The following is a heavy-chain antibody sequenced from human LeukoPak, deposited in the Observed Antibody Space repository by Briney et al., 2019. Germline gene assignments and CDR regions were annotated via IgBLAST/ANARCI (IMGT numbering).Heavy chain of an antibody. V-gene: IGHV1-3*03. J-gene: IGHJ4*02. CDR3: VRGGPNSGGWTLDH. CDR1: GYTFNTYA. Sequence: ASVKVSSKTSGYTFNTYAMHWVRQAPGQRLEWMGCINGDNGNTQYSQKFQGRVTFTRDTSASTVYMELSSLTSEDMAVFYCVRGGPNSGGWTLDHWGQGTLVSVSS. CDR2: INGDNGNT. D-gene: IGHD6-19*01.